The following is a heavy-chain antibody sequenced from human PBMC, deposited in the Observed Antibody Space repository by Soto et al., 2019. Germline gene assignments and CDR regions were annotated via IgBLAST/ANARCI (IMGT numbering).Heavy chain of an antibody. CDR1: GGTFSSYA. Sequence: SVKVSCKASGGTFSSYAISWVRQAPGQGLEWMGGIIPIFGTANYAQKFQGRVTITADESTSTAYMELSSLRSEDTAVYYCAYGHRGYYYYGMDVWGQGTTVTVSS. CDR2: IIPIFGTA. J-gene: IGHJ6*02. CDR3: AYGHRGYYYYGMDV. V-gene: IGHV1-69*13. D-gene: IGHD3-10*01.